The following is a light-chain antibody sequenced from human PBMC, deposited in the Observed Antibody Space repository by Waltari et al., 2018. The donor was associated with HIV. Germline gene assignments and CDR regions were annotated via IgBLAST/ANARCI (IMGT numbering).Light chain of an antibody. V-gene: IGLV2-8*01. CDR2: AVS. CDR1: RSDVGVYNY. Sequence: QSALTQPPSASGSPGQSVTISCTGPRSDVGVYNYVSWYQQHPGKAPQLMIYAVSKRPSGVPDRFSGSKSGNTASLTVSGLQAEDEADYYCSSYAGSSNVVFGGGTKLTVL. J-gene: IGLJ2*01. CDR3: SSYAGSSNVV.